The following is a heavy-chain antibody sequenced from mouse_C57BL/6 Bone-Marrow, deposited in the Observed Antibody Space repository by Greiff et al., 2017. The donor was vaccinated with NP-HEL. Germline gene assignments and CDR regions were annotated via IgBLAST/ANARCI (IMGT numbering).Heavy chain of an antibody. CDR2: IHPNSGST. CDR3: ARDAPISYVDY. Sequence: QVQLQQSGAELVKPGASVKLSCKASGYTFTSYWMHWVKQRPGQGLEWIGMIHPNSGSTNYNEKFKSKATLTVDKSSSTAYMQLSSLTSEDSAVYYCARDAPISYVDYWGQGTTLTVSS. CDR1: GYTFTSYW. J-gene: IGHJ2*01. D-gene: IGHD6-5*01. V-gene: IGHV1-64*01.